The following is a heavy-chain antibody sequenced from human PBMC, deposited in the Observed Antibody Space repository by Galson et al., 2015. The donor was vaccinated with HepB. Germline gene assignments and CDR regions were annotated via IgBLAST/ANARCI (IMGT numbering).Heavy chain of an antibody. Sequence: SLRLSCAASGFTFNRYPMIWVRQPPGKRLEWVSTINANGGVTATPDSATGRFTVSRDNARNTLYLQMNNLRVDDTAVYYCAKVGQPDENLWFLGWFDPWGQGTLVTVSS. D-gene: IGHD1-14*01. CDR1: GFTFNRYP. CDR2: INANGGVT. V-gene: IGHV3-23*01. J-gene: IGHJ5*02. CDR3: AKVGQPDENLWFLGWFDP.